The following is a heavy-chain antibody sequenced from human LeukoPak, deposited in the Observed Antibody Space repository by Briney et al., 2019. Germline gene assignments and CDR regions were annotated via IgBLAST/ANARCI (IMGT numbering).Heavy chain of an antibody. CDR1: GFTFNSYG. Sequence: GGSLRLSCAASGFTFNSYGMNWVRQAPGKGLEWVAVISYDGSNKYYADSVKGRFTISRDNSKNTLYLQMNSLRAEDTAVYYCAKTGIAAAGYFDYWGQGTLVTASS. CDR3: AKTGIAAAGYFDY. V-gene: IGHV3-30*18. D-gene: IGHD6-13*01. J-gene: IGHJ4*02. CDR2: ISYDGSNK.